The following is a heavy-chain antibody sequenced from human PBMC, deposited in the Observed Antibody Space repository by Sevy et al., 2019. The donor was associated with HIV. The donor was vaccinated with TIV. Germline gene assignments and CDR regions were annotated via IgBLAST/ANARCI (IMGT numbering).Heavy chain of an antibody. V-gene: IGHV4-59*01. Sequence: SETLSLACTVSGDSISGYYWSWIRRPPGKGLEWIGYIYYSGNTNDNPSLKSRVTISVDTSKNQFSLKLSSVTAADTAIYYCARAYQYYYYGMDVWGQGTTVTVSS. CDR1: GDSISGYY. CDR3: ARAYQYYYYGMDV. J-gene: IGHJ6*02. D-gene: IGHD3-10*01. CDR2: IYYSGNT.